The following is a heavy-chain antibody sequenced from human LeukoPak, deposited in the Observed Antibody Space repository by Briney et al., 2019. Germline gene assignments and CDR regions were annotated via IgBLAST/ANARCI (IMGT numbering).Heavy chain of an antibody. D-gene: IGHD3-10*01. CDR2: VYHSGIT. J-gene: IGHJ3*02. CDR3: TKSDGYGLIRI. Sequence: PSETLSLTCSVAGASITSDYWSWIRQPPGKGLEWIGYVYHSGITKYNPSLNSRVTISMDTSRNQFSLKVISMTAADTAAYYCTKSDGYGLIRICGRGTMVTVSS. V-gene: IGHV4-59*12. CDR1: GASITSDY.